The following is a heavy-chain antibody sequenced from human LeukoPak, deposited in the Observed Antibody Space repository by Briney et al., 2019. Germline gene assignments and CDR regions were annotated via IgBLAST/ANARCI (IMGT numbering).Heavy chain of an antibody. CDR1: GGSISSYY. Sequence: PSETLSLTCTVSGGSISSYYWSWIRQPPGKGLGWIGYIYYSGSTNYNPSLKSRFTTSVDTSKNQFSLKLSSVTAADTAVYYCARLSEYSSSSSIDYWGQGTLVSVSS. J-gene: IGHJ4*02. CDR2: IYYSGST. D-gene: IGHD6-6*01. V-gene: IGHV4-59*08. CDR3: ARLSEYSSSSSIDY.